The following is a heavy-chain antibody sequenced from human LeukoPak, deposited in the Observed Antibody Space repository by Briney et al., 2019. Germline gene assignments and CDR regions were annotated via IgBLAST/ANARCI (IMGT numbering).Heavy chain of an antibody. V-gene: IGHV3-30*02. CDR1: GFTFSSYW. J-gene: IGHJ4*02. Sequence: GGSLRLSCAASGFTFSSYWMSWVRQAPGKGLEWVAFIRYDGSNKYHADSVKGRFTISRDNSKNTLYLQMNSLRAEDTAVYYCANSAVVVAATLDYWGQGTLVTVSS. CDR3: ANSAVVVAATLDY. CDR2: IRYDGSNK. D-gene: IGHD2-15*01.